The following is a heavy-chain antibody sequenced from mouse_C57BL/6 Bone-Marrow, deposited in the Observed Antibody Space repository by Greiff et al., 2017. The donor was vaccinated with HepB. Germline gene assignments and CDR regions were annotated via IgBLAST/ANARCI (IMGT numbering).Heavy chain of an antibody. CDR3: ARRDYDVRNYAMDY. J-gene: IGHJ4*01. CDR1: GYSFTDYN. V-gene: IGHV1-39*01. Sequence: VQLKESGPELVKPGASVKISCKASGYSFTDYNMNWVKQSNGKSLEWIGVINPNYGTTSYNQKFKGKATLTVDQSSSTAYMQLNSLTSEDSAVYYCARRDYDVRNYAMDYWGQGTSVTVSS. D-gene: IGHD2-4*01. CDR2: INPNYGTT.